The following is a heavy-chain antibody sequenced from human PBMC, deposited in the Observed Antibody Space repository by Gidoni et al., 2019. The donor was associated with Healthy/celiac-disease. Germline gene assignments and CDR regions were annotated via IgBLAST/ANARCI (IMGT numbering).Heavy chain of an antibody. V-gene: IGHV4-34*01. CDR3: ARGWEMYSSSPLGY. J-gene: IGHJ4*02. CDR1: GGSFSGYY. D-gene: IGHD6-13*01. Sequence: QVQLQQWGAGLLKPSETLSLTCAVYGGSFSGYYWSWIRQPPGKGLEWIGEINHSGSTNYNPSLKSRVTISVDTSKNQFSLKLSSVTAADTAVYYCARGWEMYSSSPLGYWGQGTLVTVSS. CDR2: INHSGST.